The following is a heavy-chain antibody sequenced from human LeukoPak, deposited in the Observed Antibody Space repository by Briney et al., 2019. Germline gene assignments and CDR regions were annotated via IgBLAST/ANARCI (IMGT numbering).Heavy chain of an antibody. Sequence: SETLSLTCTVFGGSIGDDYWSWLRQPPGEGLEWIAYIHYSGTTNYNPSLKSRVTISIDTSKKQFSLKVSSVTAADTAVYYCARGAGWYNYWGQGTLVTVSS. CDR2: IHYSGTT. J-gene: IGHJ4*02. V-gene: IGHV4-59*01. D-gene: IGHD6-19*01. CDR1: GGSIGDDY. CDR3: ARGAGWYNY.